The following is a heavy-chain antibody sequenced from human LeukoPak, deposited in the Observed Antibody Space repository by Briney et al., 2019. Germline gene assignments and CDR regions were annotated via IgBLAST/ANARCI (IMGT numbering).Heavy chain of an antibody. D-gene: IGHD1-26*01. J-gene: IGHJ4*02. V-gene: IGHV4-38-2*02. CDR3: ARSVLGGWPRLRYYFDY. CDR2: FDQSGST. CDR1: GYSISSGYY. Sequence: SETLSLTCTVSGYSISSGYYWGCIRQPPGKGLEWIGSFDQSGSTYYNPSLKSRVTISVDTSKNQFSLKLSSVTAADTAVYYCARSVLGGWPRLRYYFDYWGQGTLVIVSS.